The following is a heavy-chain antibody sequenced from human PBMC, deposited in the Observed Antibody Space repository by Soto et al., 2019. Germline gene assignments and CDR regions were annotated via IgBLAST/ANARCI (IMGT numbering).Heavy chain of an antibody. CDR3: AKVGGIAAGANQLYYYYYGMDV. CDR2: ISYDGSNK. CDR1: GFTFSSYG. V-gene: IGHV3-30*18. D-gene: IGHD6-13*01. Sequence: GGSLRLSCAASGFTFSSYGMHWVRQAPGKGLEWVAVISYDGSNKYYADSVKGRFTISRDNSKNTLYLQMNSLRAEDTAVYYCAKVGGIAAGANQLYYYYYGMDVWGQGTTVTVSS. J-gene: IGHJ6*02.